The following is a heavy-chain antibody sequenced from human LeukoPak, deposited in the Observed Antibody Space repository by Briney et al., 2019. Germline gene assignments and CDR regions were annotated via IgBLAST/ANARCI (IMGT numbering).Heavy chain of an antibody. CDR3: GRGPKAGGPHHDMDV. Sequence: SVEVSCKASGGTFSSYAISWVRQAPGQGLEWMGGIIPIFGTANYAQKFQGRATMTTDTSTSTAYMELRSLSSDDTAVYYCGRGPKAGGPHHDMDVWGRGTTVTVSS. D-gene: IGHD2-15*01. CDR2: IIPIFGTA. CDR1: GGTFSSYA. V-gene: IGHV1-69*05. J-gene: IGHJ6*02.